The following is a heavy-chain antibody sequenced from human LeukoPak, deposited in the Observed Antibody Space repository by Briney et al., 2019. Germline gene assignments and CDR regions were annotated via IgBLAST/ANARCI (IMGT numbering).Heavy chain of an antibody. CDR3: XRXLIVXXXXXXXXXXXXXX. CDR1: GYTFTSYN. Sequence: GASVKVSCKASGYTFTSYNINWVRQAPGXGLEWMAWMHPNNGDTGYAQKFQDRVTVTSNTSISTAYMELRSLTSEDTAGYYCXRXLIVXXXXXXXXXXXXXXXGIGTTV. J-gene: IGHJ6*03. CDR2: MHPNNGDT. V-gene: IGHV1-8*03. D-gene: IGHD2-21*01.